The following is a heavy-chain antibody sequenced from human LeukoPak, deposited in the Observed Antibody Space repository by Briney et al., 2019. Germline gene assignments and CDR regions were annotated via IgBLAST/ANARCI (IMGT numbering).Heavy chain of an antibody. V-gene: IGHV1-24*01. Sequence: ASVKVSCKVSGYTLTELSMHWVRQAPGKGLEWMGGFDPEDGETIYAQKFQGRVTMTEDTSTDTAYMELSSLRSEDTAVYYCATVVRSDYYDSSGSPFQHWGQGTLVTVSS. D-gene: IGHD3-22*01. CDR2: FDPEDGET. CDR1: GYTLTELS. J-gene: IGHJ1*01. CDR3: ATVVRSDYYDSSGSPFQH.